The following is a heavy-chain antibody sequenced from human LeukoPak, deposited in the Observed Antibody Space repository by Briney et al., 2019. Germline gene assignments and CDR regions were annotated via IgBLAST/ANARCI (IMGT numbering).Heavy chain of an antibody. D-gene: IGHD1-26*01. CDR3: ARGGTTDAFDI. Sequence: GGSLRLSCADSGFTLSNYWMSWVREAPGKGLEYVSAISSNGGSTYYANSVKGRFTISRDNSKNTLYLQMGSLRAEDMAVYYCARGGTTDAFDIWGQGTMVTVSS. CDR2: ISSNGGST. CDR1: GFTLSNYW. V-gene: IGHV3-64*01. J-gene: IGHJ3*02.